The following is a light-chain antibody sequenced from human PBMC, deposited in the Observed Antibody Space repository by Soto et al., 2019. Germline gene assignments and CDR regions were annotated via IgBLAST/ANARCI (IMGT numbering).Light chain of an antibody. Sequence: QSVLTQPPSASGTPGQRVTISCSGSSSNIGGSNTVNWYQQFPGTAPKLLIYSNNQRPSGVPDRFSGSKSGTSASLAISGLQSEDEADYYCAAWDDSLNGPVFGGGTKLTVL. J-gene: IGLJ2*01. V-gene: IGLV1-44*01. CDR3: AAWDDSLNGPV. CDR2: SNN. CDR1: SSNIGGSNT.